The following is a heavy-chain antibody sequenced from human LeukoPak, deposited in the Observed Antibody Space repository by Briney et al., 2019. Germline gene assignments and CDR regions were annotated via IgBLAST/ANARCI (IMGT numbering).Heavy chain of an antibody. CDR1: GFSLNTGEVS. J-gene: IGHJ4*01. V-gene: IGHV2-5*02. Sequence: SGPTLVNPTETLTLTCTFSGFSLNTGEVSVGWIRQPPGKALEWLALTFGDDDRRYTPSLKSRLTITKDTSKNQVVLTMTNVEPVDTGTYYCAHRIGYGSTAPFDYWGQGTLVTVSS. D-gene: IGHD5-12*01. CDR3: AHRIGYGSTAPFDY. CDR2: TFGDDDR.